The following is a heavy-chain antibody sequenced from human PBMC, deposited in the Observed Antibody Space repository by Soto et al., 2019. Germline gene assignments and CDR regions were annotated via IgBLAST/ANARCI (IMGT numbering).Heavy chain of an antibody. CDR1: GVSIGSSSAY. D-gene: IGHD3-3*01. V-gene: IGHV4-39*01. J-gene: IGHJ6*02. CDR3: ASLLGGVVIEGYYYGMDV. Sequence: SETLSLTCTVSGVSIGSSSAYWGWIRQPPGQGLEWIGTIYYSGSTYYNPSLSSRLIISADTAKNQFSLKLSSVTAADTAVYYCASLLGGVVIEGYYYGMDVWGQGTTVTVSS. CDR2: IYYSGST.